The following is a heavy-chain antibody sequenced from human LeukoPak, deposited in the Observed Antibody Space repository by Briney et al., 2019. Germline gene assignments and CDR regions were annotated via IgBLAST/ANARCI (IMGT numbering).Heavy chain of an antibody. V-gene: IGHV3-73*01. Sequence: GGSLRLSCAASGFTFSGSAMHWVRQASGEGLEWVGRIRSKVNNYATAYAASVKGRFTISRDDSKNTAYLQSNSLETEDTAVYYCTRHQGAGGSGVDYWGQGTLVTVSS. J-gene: IGHJ4*02. D-gene: IGHD2-15*01. CDR2: IRSKVNNYAT. CDR1: GFTFSGSA. CDR3: TRHQGAGGSGVDY.